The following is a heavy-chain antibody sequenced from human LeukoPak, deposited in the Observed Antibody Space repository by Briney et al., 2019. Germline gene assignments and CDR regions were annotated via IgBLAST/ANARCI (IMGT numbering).Heavy chain of an antibody. Sequence: PGRSLRLSCVASGFTFSGYGMHWVRQAPGKGLQWVSYISSTSNSISYADSLKGRFTISRDNAKNSLFLQMNSLRDEDTALYYCARGVNAFDIWGQGTMVTVSS. V-gene: IGHV3-48*02. J-gene: IGHJ3*02. D-gene: IGHD3-22*01. CDR3: ARGVNAFDI. CDR1: GFTFSGYG. CDR2: ISSTSNSI.